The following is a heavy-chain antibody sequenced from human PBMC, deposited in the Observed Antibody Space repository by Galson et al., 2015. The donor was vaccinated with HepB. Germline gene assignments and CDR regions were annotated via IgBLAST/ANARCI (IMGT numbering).Heavy chain of an antibody. Sequence: SVKVSCKASGYTFTSYFMHWVRQAPGQGLEWMGIINPRDGSTGYAQKFQGRLTVTRDTSTTTVYMELSSLRSEDTAVYYCARRHCRSSRCYSNWFDPWGQGTLVTVSS. CDR3: ARRHCRSSRCYSNWFDP. CDR2: INPRDGST. J-gene: IGHJ5*02. D-gene: IGHD2-2*01. CDR1: GYTFTSYF. V-gene: IGHV1-46*01.